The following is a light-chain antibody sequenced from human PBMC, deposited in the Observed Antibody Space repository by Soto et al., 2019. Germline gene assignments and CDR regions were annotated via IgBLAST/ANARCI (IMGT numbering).Light chain of an antibody. V-gene: IGLV2-14*03. CDR3: SSYPPSSTPHEV. CDR1: SSDVGGYNS. Sequence: QSALTQPASVSGSPGQSITISCTGTSSDVGGYNSVSWYQHHPGKAPKLMIFDFSDRPSGGSSRFSCSKSGNTPSLTISGPHAEDGADYYCSSYPPSSTPHEVSGPGTRVPVL. CDR2: DFS. J-gene: IGLJ1*01.